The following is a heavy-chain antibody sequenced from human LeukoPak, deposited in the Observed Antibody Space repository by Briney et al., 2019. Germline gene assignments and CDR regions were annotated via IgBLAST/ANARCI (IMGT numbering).Heavy chain of an antibody. J-gene: IGHJ3*02. CDR3: AREFMIKAFDI. V-gene: IGHV3-74*01. CDR1: GFTFSSYW. D-gene: IGHD3-16*01. CDR2: INSDGSST. Sequence: GGSLRLSCAASGFTFSSYWMHWVRHAPGKGLVWVSRINSDGSSTSYADSVKGRFTISRDNAKNTLYLQMNSLRAEDTAVYYCAREFMIKAFDIWGQGTMVTVSS.